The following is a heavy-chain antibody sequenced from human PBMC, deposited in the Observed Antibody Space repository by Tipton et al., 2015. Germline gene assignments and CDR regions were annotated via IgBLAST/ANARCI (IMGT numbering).Heavy chain of an antibody. CDR1: GFTFSNYA. D-gene: IGHD3-16*01. CDR2: ISFDGTNK. CDR3: AKDLTFRTWGGDYFDY. Sequence: SLRLSCAASGFTFSNYAMHWVRQTPGKGLEWVAVISFDGTNKFYADSVKGRFTISRDNSENTVYLQMNSLRAEDTAVYHCAKDLTFRTWGGDYFDYWGQGTLVTVSS. J-gene: IGHJ4*02. V-gene: IGHV3-30*18.